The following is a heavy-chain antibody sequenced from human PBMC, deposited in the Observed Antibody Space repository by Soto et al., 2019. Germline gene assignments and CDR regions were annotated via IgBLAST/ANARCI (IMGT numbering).Heavy chain of an antibody. D-gene: IGHD3-22*01. CDR3: AKLSDMYVVVIHCDY. J-gene: IGHJ4*02. V-gene: IGHV3-23*01. CDR1: RFTFSKCA. Sequence: EVQLLESGGGLVQPGGSLRLSCAASRFTFSKCAMSWVRQAPGKGLEWVSSISGSGGSTYYADSVKGRFTISRDNSKNTLYLQMNSLRAEDTAVYYCAKLSDMYVVVIHCDYWGQGTLVTVSS. CDR2: ISGSGGST.